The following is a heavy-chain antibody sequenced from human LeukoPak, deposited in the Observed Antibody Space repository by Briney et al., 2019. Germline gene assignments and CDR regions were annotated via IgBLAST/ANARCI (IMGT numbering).Heavy chain of an antibody. CDR1: GVSFSDYS. J-gene: IGHJ4*02. Sequence: PSETLSLTCAVYGVSFSDYSWSWIRQPPGKGLEWIGEINHSGSTNYTPSLKSQVTISIDTSKNQFSLKLRSLIAADTAVYYCATNQGGGHWGQGTLVTVSS. CDR2: INHSGST. V-gene: IGHV4-34*01. CDR3: ATNQGGGH. D-gene: IGHD2-15*01.